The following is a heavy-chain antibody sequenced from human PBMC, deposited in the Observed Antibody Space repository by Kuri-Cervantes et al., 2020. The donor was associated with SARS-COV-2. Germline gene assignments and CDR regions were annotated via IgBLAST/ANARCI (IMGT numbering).Heavy chain of an antibody. CDR1: GSTFSDYY. V-gene: IGHV3-11*03. CDR2: ISSSSSYT. J-gene: IGHJ3*02. D-gene: IGHD6-19*01. CDR3: ASFGSGWYDDAFDI. Sequence: GESLKISCAASGSTFSDYYMSWIRQAPGKGLEWVSYISSSSSYTNYADSVKGRFTISRDNAKNSLYLQMNSLRAEDTAVYYCASFGSGWYDDAFDIWGQGTMVTVSS.